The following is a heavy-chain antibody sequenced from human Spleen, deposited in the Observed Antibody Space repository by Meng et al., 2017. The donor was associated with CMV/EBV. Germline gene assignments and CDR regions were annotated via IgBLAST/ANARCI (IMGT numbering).Heavy chain of an antibody. J-gene: IGHJ6*02. CDR1: GGSISSKSYY. CDR2: IYYSGST. D-gene: IGHD1-26*01. V-gene: IGHV4-39*07. Sequence: SETLSLTCSVSGGSISSKSYYWGWLRQPPGKGLEWIGSIYYSGSTYYNPSLKSRVTISVDTSKNQFSLKLSSVTAADTAVYYCARDKWSRRSLDYYYYGMDVWGQGTTVTVSS. CDR3: ARDKWSRRSLDYYYYGMDV.